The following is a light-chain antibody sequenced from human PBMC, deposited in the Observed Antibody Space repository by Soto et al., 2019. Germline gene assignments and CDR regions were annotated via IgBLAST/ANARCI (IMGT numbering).Light chain of an antibody. J-gene: IGKJ1*01. CDR2: DAS. CDR1: QSVSSY. V-gene: IGKV3-11*01. Sequence: EIVLTPSPATLSLSPVERATLSCRASQSVSSYLAWYQQTPGQAPRLLIYDASNRATGIPARFSGSGSGTDFTLTLSSLEPEDFAVYYCQQRSDWPRTFGQWTKVDIK. CDR3: QQRSDWPRT.